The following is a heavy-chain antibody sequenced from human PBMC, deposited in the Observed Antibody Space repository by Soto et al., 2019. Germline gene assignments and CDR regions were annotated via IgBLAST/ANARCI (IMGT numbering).Heavy chain of an antibody. CDR1: GGTFSSYA. J-gene: IGHJ6*02. CDR2: IIPIFGTA. V-gene: IGHV1-69*01. CDR3: ARDTANNYDILTGYYYYGMDV. D-gene: IGHD3-9*01. Sequence: QVQLVQSGAEVKKPGSSVKVSCKASGGTFSSYAISWVRQAPGQGLEWMGGIIPIFGTANYAQKFQGRVTITADESTSTAHMELSSLRSEDTAVYYCARDTANNYDILTGYYYYGMDVWGQGTTVTVSS.